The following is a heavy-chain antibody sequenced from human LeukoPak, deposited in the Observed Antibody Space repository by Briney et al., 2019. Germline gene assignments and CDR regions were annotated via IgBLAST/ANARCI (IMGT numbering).Heavy chain of an antibody. CDR3: AKPYKSGYYYFDS. Sequence: GGSLRLSCAASGFTFSGYAMSWVRQTPGKGLEWVSAISGSGGTTFYADSVKGRFTISRDNSKNTLYLQMDSLRAEDTAVHFCAKPYKSGYYYFDSWGQGTLVTVSS. V-gene: IGHV3-23*01. CDR1: GFTFSGYA. J-gene: IGHJ4*02. CDR2: ISGSGGTT. D-gene: IGHD3-22*01.